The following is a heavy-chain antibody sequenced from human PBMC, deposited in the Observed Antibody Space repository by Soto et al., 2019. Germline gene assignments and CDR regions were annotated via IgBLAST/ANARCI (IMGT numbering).Heavy chain of an antibody. CDR3: TRTRYYDSSGYYYRSDAFDS. CDR1: GFTFGDYA. V-gene: IGHV3-49*03. D-gene: IGHD3-22*01. J-gene: IGHJ3*02. CDR2: IRSKAYGGTT. Sequence: GGSLRLSCTASGFTFGDYAMSWFRPAPGKGLAWVGFIRSKAYGGTTEYAASVKGRFTIARDDSKSIAYLQMNSLKTEDTAVYYCTRTRYYDSSGYYYRSDAFDSWGQGTMGTVSS.